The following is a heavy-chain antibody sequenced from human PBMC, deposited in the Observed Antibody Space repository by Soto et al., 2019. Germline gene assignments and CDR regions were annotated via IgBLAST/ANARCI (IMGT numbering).Heavy chain of an antibody. J-gene: IGHJ6*02. CDR2: IYHSGST. CDR1: GGSISSSNW. CDR3: ARWAGGHDTPYYYYGMDV. D-gene: IGHD1-1*01. V-gene: IGHV4-4*02. Sequence: PSETLSLTCAVSGGSISSSNWWSWVRQPPGKGLEWIGEIYHSGSTNYNPSLKSRVTISVDKSKNQFSLKLSSVTAADTAVYYCARWAGGHDTPYYYYGMDVWGQGTTVTVSS.